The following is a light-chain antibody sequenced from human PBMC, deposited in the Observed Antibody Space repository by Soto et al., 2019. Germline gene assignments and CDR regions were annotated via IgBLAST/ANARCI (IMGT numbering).Light chain of an antibody. Sequence: VIWMTQSPSLLSASTGARVTISCRMSQGIRSDLGWFQQKPGKAPRLLISAASILQSGVPSRFSGSGSGTDFTLTISSLQPEDVASYYCLQDYTYPWTFGQGTKVDIK. CDR2: AAS. CDR3: LQDYTYPWT. V-gene: IGKV1D-8*03. J-gene: IGKJ1*01. CDR1: QGIRSD.